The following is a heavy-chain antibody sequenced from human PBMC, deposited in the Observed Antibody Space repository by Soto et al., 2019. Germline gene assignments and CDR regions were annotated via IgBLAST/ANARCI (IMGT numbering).Heavy chain of an antibody. Sequence: KQSQTLSLTCAISGDSVSSNSAAWNWIRQSPSRGLEWLGRTYYRSKWYNDYAVSVKSRITINPDTSKNQFALQLNSVTPEDTAVYYCARDRYCSSTSCDAFDIWGQGTMVTVSS. CDR1: GDSVSSNSAA. CDR2: TYYRSKWYN. D-gene: IGHD2-2*01. J-gene: IGHJ3*02. V-gene: IGHV6-1*01. CDR3: ARDRYCSSTSCDAFDI.